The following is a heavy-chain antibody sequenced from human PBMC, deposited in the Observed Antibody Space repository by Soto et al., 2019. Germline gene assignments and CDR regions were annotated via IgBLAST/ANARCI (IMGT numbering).Heavy chain of an antibody. CDR2: IDSSDSYT. CDR1: GYSFTSYW. CDR3: AGHCDSGYDSYFDY. Sequence: GEYPKISFKGSGYSFTSYWISWVRQMPGKGLEWMGRIDSSDSYTIYSPPFQGHVTISAHNSISTAYLQWSSLKASDTANYYWAGHCDSGYDSYFDYWGQGTLVTVSS. V-gene: IGHV5-10-1*01. J-gene: IGHJ4*02. D-gene: IGHD5-12*01.